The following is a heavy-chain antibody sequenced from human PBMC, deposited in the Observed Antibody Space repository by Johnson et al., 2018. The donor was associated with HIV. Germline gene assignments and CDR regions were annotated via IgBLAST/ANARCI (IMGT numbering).Heavy chain of an antibody. D-gene: IGHD6-6*01. V-gene: IGHV3-23*04. CDR3: ARDVIKVIAARDDAFDI. Sequence: MLLVESGGGVVQPGRSLRLSCVASGFTFSSYAMSWVRQAPGKGLEWVSAISGSGGSTYYADSVKGRFTISSDNSKNSLYLQMNSLRAEDTAVYYCARDVIKVIAARDDAFDIWGQGTMVTVSS. CDR1: GFTFSSYA. J-gene: IGHJ3*02. CDR2: ISGSGGST.